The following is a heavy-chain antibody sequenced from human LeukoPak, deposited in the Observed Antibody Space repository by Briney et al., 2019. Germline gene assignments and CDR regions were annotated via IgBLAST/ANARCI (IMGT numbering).Heavy chain of an antibody. V-gene: IGHV1-69*13. CDR1: GGTFSSYA. J-gene: IGHJ4*02. Sequence: SVKVSCKASGGTFSSYAITWVRQAPGQGLEWMGRIIPIFGTANYAQKFPGRVTITPDASTSTAYMELSTLRSDDTAVYYGARERPPGDSSNWFLEGYSDIWGQGTLVTVSS. CDR3: ARERPPGDSSNWFLEGYSDI. CDR2: IIPIFGTA. D-gene: IGHD6-13*01.